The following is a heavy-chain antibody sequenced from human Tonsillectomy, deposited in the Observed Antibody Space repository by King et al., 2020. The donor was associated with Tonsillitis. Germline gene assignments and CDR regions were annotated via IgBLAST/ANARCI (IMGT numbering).Heavy chain of an antibody. CDR3: ARGNIVVVPAAMGVIDY. V-gene: IGHV3-30-3*01. CDR2: ISYDGSNK. CDR1: GFTFSSYD. Sequence: VQLVESGGGVVQPGRSLRLSCAASGFTFSSYDMHWVRQAPGKGLEWVAVISYDGSNKYYADSVKGRFTISRDNSKNTLYLQMNSLRAEDTAVYYCARGNIVVVPAAMGVIDYWGQGTLVTVSS. J-gene: IGHJ4*02. D-gene: IGHD2-2*01.